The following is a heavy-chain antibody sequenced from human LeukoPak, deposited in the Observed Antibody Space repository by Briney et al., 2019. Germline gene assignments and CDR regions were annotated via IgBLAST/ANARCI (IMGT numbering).Heavy chain of an antibody. CDR2: IYYSGST. CDR3: ARAPSQLRYGMDV. V-gene: IGHV4-59*12. Sequence: SETLSLTCTVSGGSISSYYWSWIRQPPGKGLEWIGYIYYSGSTNYNPSLKSRVTMSVDTSKNQFSLKLSFVTAADTAVYYCARAPSQLRYGMDVWGQGTTVTVSS. J-gene: IGHJ6*02. CDR1: GGSISSYY. D-gene: IGHD2-2*01.